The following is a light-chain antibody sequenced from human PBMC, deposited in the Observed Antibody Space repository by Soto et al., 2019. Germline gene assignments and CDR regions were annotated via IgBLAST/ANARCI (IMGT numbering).Light chain of an antibody. J-gene: IGKJ2*01. V-gene: IGKV1-5*03. CDR2: KAS. CDR1: QSISSW. CDR3: QQYNSHPYT. Sequence: DIQMTQSPSTLSASVGDRVTITCRASQSISSWLAWYQQKPGKGPKVLIYKASSLESGVPSRVSGSGSGTEFTLTISSLQPDDFATYYGQQYNSHPYTFGQGTKLEIK.